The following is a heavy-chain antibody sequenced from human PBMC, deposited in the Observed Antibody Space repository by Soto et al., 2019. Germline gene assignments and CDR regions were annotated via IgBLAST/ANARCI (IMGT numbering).Heavy chain of an antibody. Sequence: SETLSLTCTVSGGPISSYYWSWIRQPPGKGLEWIGYIYYSGSTNYNPSLKSRVTISVDTSKNQFSLKLSSVTAADTAVYYCARASYGYVLDPWGQGTLVTVSS. V-gene: IGHV4-59*01. CDR1: GGPISSYY. D-gene: IGHD5-18*01. CDR2: IYYSGST. CDR3: ARASYGYVLDP. J-gene: IGHJ5*02.